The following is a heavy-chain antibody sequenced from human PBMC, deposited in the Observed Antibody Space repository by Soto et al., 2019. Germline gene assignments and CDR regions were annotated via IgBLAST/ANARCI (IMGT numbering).Heavy chain of an antibody. CDR2: INAGNGNT. CDR1: GYTFTSYA. CDR3: ARDTDCSGGSCYTKTPRERAFDIWGQGTMVTVSSVRDSLADPLLTCAHLYWAASGTRYYFDY. J-gene: IGHJ4*02. D-gene: IGHD2-15*01. V-gene: IGHV1-3*01. Sequence: ASVKVSCKASGYTFTSYAMHWVRQAPGQRLEWMGWINAGNGNTKYSQKFQGRVTITRDTSASTAYMELSSLRSEDTAVYYCARDTDCSGGSCYTKTPRERAFDIWGQGTMVTVSSVRDSLADPLLTCAHLYWAASGTRYYFDYWGQGTLVTVSS.